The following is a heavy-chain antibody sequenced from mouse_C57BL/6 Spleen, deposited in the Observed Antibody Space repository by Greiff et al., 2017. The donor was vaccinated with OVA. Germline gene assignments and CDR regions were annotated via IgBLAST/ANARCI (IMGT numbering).Heavy chain of an antibody. CDR3: ARDNDYWYFDV. CDR2: ISDGGSYT. J-gene: IGHJ1*03. Sequence: DVMLVESGGGLVKPGGSLKLSCAASGFTFSSYAMSWVRQTPEKRLEWVATISDGGSYTYYPDNVKGRFTISRDNAKNNLYLQMSHLKSEDTAMYYCARDNDYWYFDVWGTGTTVTVSS. D-gene: IGHD2-3*01. CDR1: GFTFSSYA. V-gene: IGHV5-4*01.